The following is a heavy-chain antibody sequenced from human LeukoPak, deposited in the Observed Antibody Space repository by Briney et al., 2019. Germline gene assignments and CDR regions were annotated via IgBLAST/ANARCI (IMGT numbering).Heavy chain of an antibody. CDR1: GFTFSSYS. CDR2: IGSSSSYI. Sequence: GGSLRLSCATSGFTFSSYSMNWVRQAPGKGLEWVSSIGSSSSYIYYADSVKGRFTISRDNAKNSLYLQMNSLRAEDTAVYYCARVRGGSGRSYAADAFDIWGQGTMVTVSS. CDR3: ARVRGGSGRSYAADAFDI. V-gene: IGHV3-21*01. J-gene: IGHJ3*02. D-gene: IGHD1-26*01.